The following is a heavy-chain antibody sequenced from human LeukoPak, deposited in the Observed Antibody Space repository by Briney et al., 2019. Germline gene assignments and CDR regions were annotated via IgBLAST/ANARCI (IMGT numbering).Heavy chain of an antibody. D-gene: IGHD2-2*01. V-gene: IGHV4-34*01. CDR2: INHSGST. CDR3: ASGPSSTSLFDY. CDR1: GGSFSGYY. Sequence: SETLSLTCAVYGGSFSGYYWCWIRQPPGKGLEWIGEINHSGSTNYNPSLKSRVTISVDTSKNQFSLKLSSVTAADTAVYYCASGPSSTSLFDYWGQGTLVTVSS. J-gene: IGHJ4*02.